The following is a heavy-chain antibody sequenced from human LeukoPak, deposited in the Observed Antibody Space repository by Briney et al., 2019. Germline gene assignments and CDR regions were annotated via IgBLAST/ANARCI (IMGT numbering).Heavy chain of an antibody. V-gene: IGHV4-59*01. J-gene: IGHJ6*02. CDR3: ARDCSSTNCHWPYYYGMDV. CDR1: GGSISSYY. CDR2: AHFSGST. Sequence: PSETLSLTCIVSGGSISSYYWIWIRQPPGKGLEWIGYAHFSGSTDCNPSLKSRVTISVDTSRSQFSLKLSSVTAADTPVYYCARDCSSTNCHWPYYYGMDVWGQGTTVTVSS. D-gene: IGHD2-2*01.